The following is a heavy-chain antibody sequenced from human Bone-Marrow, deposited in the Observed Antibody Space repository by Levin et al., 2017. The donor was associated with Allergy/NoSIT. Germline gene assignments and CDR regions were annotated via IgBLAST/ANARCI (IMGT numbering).Heavy chain of an antibody. J-gene: IGHJ5*02. V-gene: IGHV1-8*01. CDR1: GYTFTSYD. Sequence: ASVKVSCKASGYTFTSYDINWVRQATGQGLEWMGWMNPNSGNTGYAQKFQGRVTMTRNTSISTAYMELSSLRSEDTAVYYCARSQRRITIFGVVIHPNWFDPWGQGTLVTVSS. CDR2: MNPNSGNT. CDR3: ARSQRRITIFGVVIHPNWFDP. D-gene: IGHD3-3*01.